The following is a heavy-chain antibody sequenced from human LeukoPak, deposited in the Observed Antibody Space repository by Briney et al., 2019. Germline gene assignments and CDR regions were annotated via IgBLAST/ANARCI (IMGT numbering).Heavy chain of an antibody. CDR3: AGGGGTIPNWFDP. Sequence: PGGSLRLSCAASGFTFSTYAMHWARQAPGKGLEWVAVISYDGSNKYYADSVKGRFTISRDNSKNTLYLQMNSLRAEDTAVYYCAGGGGTIPNWFDPWGQGTLVIVSS. CDR2: ISYDGSNK. V-gene: IGHV3-30*04. D-gene: IGHD1-14*01. J-gene: IGHJ5*02. CDR1: GFTFSTYA.